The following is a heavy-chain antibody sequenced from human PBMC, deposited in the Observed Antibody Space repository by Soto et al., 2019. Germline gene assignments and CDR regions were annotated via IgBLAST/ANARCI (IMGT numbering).Heavy chain of an antibody. D-gene: IGHD4-4*01. V-gene: IGHV3-15*01. CDR3: TTDRFLHSNYPSYYFDY. CDR2: IKSKTDGGTT. CDR1: GFTFSNAW. J-gene: IGHJ4*02. Sequence: PVVSLRLSCEASGFTFSNAWMSWVRQAPVKVLEWVGRIKSKTDGGTTDYAAPVKLRFTISRDDSKNTLYLQMNSLKTEDTAVYSCTTDRFLHSNYPSYYFDYWGQGSLVTVSS.